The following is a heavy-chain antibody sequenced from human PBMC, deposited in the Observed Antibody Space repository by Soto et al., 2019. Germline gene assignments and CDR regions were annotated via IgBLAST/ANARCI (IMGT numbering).Heavy chain of an antibody. CDR1: GYTFSNYG. CDR2: ISLYSDGT. CDR3: ARVGPGGEAWCGA. D-gene: IGHD2-15*01. V-gene: IGHV1-18*01. J-gene: IGHJ5*02. Sequence: QVQLVQSGGEVKRPGASVKVSCKTSGYTFSNYGITWVRQAPGQPLEWLGWISLYSDGTNYAQKFQGRVSMTTDTATTTADMELRSVADHETAVEYCARVGPGGEAWCGAWGEGNLVNVSA.